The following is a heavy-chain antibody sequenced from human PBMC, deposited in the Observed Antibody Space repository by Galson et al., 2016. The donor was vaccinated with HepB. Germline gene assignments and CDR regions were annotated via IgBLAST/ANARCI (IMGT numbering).Heavy chain of an antibody. CDR2: IYYSGNT. CDR1: GGSISSAYY. D-gene: IGHD3-16*01. CDR3: ARGRESRVYDYDH. J-gene: IGHJ4*02. Sequence: LSLTCTVSGGSISSAYYWSWIRQHPEQGLEWIGYIYYSGNTYYNPSLKRRVSISLDTSKNQFSLKMSSVTAADTAVYYCARGRESRVYDYDHWGQGTLVTVSS. V-gene: IGHV4-31*03.